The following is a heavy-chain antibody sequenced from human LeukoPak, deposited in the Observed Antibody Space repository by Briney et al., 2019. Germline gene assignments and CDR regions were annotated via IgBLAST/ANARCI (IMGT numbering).Heavy chain of an antibody. Sequence: GGSLRLSCAASGFTFSSYAMSWARQAPGKGLEWVSAISGSGGSTYYADSVKGRFTISRDNSKNTLYLQMNSLRAEDTAVYYCAKVRGSGYLRFDYWGQGTLVTVSS. D-gene: IGHD5-12*01. CDR3: AKVRGSGYLRFDY. J-gene: IGHJ4*02. V-gene: IGHV3-23*01. CDR2: ISGSGGST. CDR1: GFTFSSYA.